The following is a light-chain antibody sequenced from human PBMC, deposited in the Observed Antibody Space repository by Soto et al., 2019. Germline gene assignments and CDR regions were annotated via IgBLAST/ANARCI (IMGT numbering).Light chain of an antibody. J-gene: IGKJ1*01. Sequence: EIVLTQSPATLSLSPGERATLSCRASQSVRSYLAWYQQKPGQPPRLLIYDASTRATGIPARFSGSGSGTDFTLTISSLDPEDFAVYYCHQRSDWPQTFGQGTKVEVK. CDR3: HQRSDWPQT. V-gene: IGKV3-11*01. CDR2: DAS. CDR1: QSVRSY.